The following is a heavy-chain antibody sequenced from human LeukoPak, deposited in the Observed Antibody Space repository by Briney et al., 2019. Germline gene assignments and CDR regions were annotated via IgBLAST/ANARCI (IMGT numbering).Heavy chain of an antibody. Sequence: GGSLRLSCAASGFTFSSYEMNWVRQAPGKGLEWVSAISGSGGSTYYADSVKGRFTISRDNSKNTLYLQMNSLRAEDTAVYYCAKGSGTGTMINDAFDIWGQGTMVTVSS. CDR1: GFTFSSYE. D-gene: IGHD1-7*01. CDR3: AKGSGTGTMINDAFDI. CDR2: ISGSGGST. J-gene: IGHJ3*02. V-gene: IGHV3-23*01.